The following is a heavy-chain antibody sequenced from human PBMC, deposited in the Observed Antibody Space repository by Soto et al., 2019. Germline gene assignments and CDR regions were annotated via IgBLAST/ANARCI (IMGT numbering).Heavy chain of an antibody. CDR2: ISYSGST. Sequence: QVQLQESGPGLVKPSETLSLTCTVSGCSISSYYWCLVRQPPGKGLVCIGYISYSGSTNYNPSLMTLVTRSVATSKNQFSLKLSAVTAADTAVYYCAIRYGQAFDIWGQVTMSNVSS. D-gene: IGHD4-17*01. CDR3: AIRYGQAFDI. V-gene: IGHV4-59*08. CDR1: GCSISSYY. J-gene: IGHJ3*02.